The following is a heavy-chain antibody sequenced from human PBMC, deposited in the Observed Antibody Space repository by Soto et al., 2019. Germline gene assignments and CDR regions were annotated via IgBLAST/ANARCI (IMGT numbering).Heavy chain of an antibody. CDR3: ARALVEVIVEFNFDY. V-gene: IGHV3-23*01. Sequence: EVQLLESGGGSVQPGGSLRLSCEASGFNFNNYAMTWVRQAPGRGLEWVSIISGSGGSTYFADSVKGRFTIPRDNSKNTLYLQMNSLRADDTAVYYCARALVEVIVEFNFDYWGQGTLVTVSS. D-gene: IGHD2-21*01. CDR1: GFNFNNYA. J-gene: IGHJ4*02. CDR2: ISGSGGST.